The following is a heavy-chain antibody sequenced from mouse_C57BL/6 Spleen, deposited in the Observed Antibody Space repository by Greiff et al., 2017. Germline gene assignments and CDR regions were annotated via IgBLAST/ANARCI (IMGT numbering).Heavy chain of an antibody. CDR2: ISSGSSTI. V-gene: IGHV5-17*01. Sequence: EVKLVESGGGLVKPGGSLKLSCAASGFTFSDYGMHWVRQAPEKGLEWVAYISSGSSTIYYADTVKGRFTISRDNAKNTLFLQMTSLRSEDTAMYYCASNRDYAMDYWGQGTSVTVSS. CDR1: GFTFSDYG. CDR3: ASNRDYAMDY. J-gene: IGHJ4*01. D-gene: IGHD2-14*01.